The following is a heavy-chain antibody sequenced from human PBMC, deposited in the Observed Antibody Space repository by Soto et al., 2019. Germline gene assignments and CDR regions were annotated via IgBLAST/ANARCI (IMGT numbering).Heavy chain of an antibody. CDR2: ISAYNGNT. D-gene: IGHD3-3*01. CDR1: GYTFTSYG. V-gene: IGHV1-18*01. Sequence: ASVKVSCKASGYTFTSYGISCVRQAPGQGLEWMGWISAYNGNTNYAQKLQGRVTMTTDTSTSTAYMELSSLRSEDTAVYYCARAEGSLRFLEWLPHAEYFQHWGQGTLVTVSS. J-gene: IGHJ1*01. CDR3: ARAEGSLRFLEWLPHAEYFQH.